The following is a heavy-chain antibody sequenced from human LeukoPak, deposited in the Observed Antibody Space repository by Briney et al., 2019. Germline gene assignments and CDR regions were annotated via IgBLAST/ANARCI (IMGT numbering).Heavy chain of an antibody. V-gene: IGHV4-39*07. CDR2: IYYNGDT. Sequence: SETLSLTCTVSGGSISSSSYYWVWIRQPPGKGLEWIGSIYYNGDTYYNPPLKSRVSISVDTSKNQFSLRLSSVTAADTAVYYCARDRQQLVRGDYFDYWGQGTLVTVSS. CDR3: ARDRQQLVRGDYFDY. CDR1: GGSISSSSYY. J-gene: IGHJ4*02. D-gene: IGHD6-13*01.